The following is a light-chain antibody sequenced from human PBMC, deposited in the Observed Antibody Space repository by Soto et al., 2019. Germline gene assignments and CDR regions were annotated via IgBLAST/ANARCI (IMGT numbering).Light chain of an antibody. CDR2: EVS. V-gene: IGLV2-14*01. CDR1: SSDVGAYNH. CDR3: DSYTRSSTPYV. J-gene: IGLJ1*01. Sequence: QSALTQPASVSGSPGQSITISCTGTSSDVGAYNHVSWYQQHPGKAPKLMIYEVSDRPSGVSNRFSGSKSGNTASLTISGLQADDEADYYCDSYTRSSTPYVFGTGTKLTVL.